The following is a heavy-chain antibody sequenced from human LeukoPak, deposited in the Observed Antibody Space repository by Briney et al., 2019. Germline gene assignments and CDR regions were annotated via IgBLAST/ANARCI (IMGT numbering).Heavy chain of an antibody. V-gene: IGHV3-74*01. CDR2: INSDGSST. CDR1: GFTVSSYW. D-gene: IGHD6-13*01. CDR3: ARDVAAAGIFDY. J-gene: IGHJ4*02. Sequence: GGSLRLSCAASGFTVSSYWMHWVRQAPGKGLVRVSRINSDGSSTSYADSVKGRFTISRDNAKNTLYLQMNSLRAEDTAVYYCARDVAAAGIFDYWGQGTLVTVSS.